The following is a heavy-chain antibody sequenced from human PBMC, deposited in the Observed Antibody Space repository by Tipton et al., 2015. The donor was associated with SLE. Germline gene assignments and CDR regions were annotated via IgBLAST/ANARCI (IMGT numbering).Heavy chain of an antibody. CDR3: ARGTFNLLGLEAD. J-gene: IGHJ4*02. CDR2: IYHTGTT. CDR1: GSSIRSNYY. Sequence: TLSLTCTVTGSSIRSNYYWGWIRLPPGKGLEWIGSIYHTGTTYLSPSLKSRVTISVDTSNNQFSLKLTSVTAADTAVYYCARGTFNLLGLEADWAQGTLVTVSS. V-gene: IGHV4-38-2*02. D-gene: IGHD2-15*01.